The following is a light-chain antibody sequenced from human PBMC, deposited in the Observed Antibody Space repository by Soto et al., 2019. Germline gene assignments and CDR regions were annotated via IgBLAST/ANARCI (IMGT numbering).Light chain of an antibody. CDR3: AGWDDSLHGLV. Sequence: QSVLTQPPSASGTPGQRVTISCSGGSSNIGTNYVYWYQQLPGTAPKLLIYRNNLRPSGVPDRFSASKSGTSASLATSGLRSEDEADYFCAGWDDSLHGLVFGAGTKLTVL. CDR2: RNN. V-gene: IGLV1-47*01. CDR1: SSNIGTNY. J-gene: IGLJ1*01.